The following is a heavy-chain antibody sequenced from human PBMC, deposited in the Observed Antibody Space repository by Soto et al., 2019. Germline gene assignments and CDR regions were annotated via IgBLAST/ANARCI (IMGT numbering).Heavy chain of an antibody. J-gene: IGHJ4*02. V-gene: IGHV4-4*02. CDR3: ARSSRYEYDSSEGNFDY. D-gene: IGHD3-22*01. CDR2: MYHTGST. Sequence: QVQLQESGPGLVKPSGTLSLTCAVSGGSISSNKWWSWVRQPPGKGLEWIGEMYHTGSTNYNPSLKSRVTISVDKSKNQFSLKLSSVTAADTAVYSCARSSRYEYDSSEGNFDYWGQGTLVTVSS. CDR1: GGSISSNKW.